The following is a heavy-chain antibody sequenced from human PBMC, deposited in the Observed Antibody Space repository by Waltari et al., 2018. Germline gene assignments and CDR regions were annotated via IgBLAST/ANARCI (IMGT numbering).Heavy chain of an antibody. Sequence: QVQLVQSGAEVKKPGSSVKVSCKASGGTFSSYAISWVRQAPGQGLEWMGRIVPILGTANYAQKFQGRVTITADESASTAYMERSSLRSEDTAVYYCATGTPKVPGAAFDIWGQGTMVTVSS. J-gene: IGHJ3*02. CDR2: IVPILGTA. V-gene: IGHV1-69*12. CDR1: GGTFSSYA. CDR3: ATGTPKVPGAAFDI.